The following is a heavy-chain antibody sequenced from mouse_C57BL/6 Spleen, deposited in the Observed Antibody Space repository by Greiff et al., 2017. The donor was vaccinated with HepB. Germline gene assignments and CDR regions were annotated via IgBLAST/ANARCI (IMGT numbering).Heavy chain of an antibody. J-gene: IGHJ3*01. CDR1: GFSLTSYG. V-gene: IGHV2-2*01. CDR2: IWSGGST. CDR3: ARNWAY. Sequence: VQLQQSGPGLVQPSQSLSITCTVSGFSLTSYGVHWVRQSPGKGLEWLGVIWSGGSTDYNAAFISSLSISKDNSKSQVFFKMNSLQADDTAIYYCARNWAYWGQGTLVTVSA.